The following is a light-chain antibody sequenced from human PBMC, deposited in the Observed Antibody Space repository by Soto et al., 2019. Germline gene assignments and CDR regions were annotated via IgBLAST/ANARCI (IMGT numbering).Light chain of an antibody. CDR1: QSIGTF. Sequence: DIQMTQSPSTLSASVGDRVTITCRASQSIGTFLAWYQQKVGKAPNLLIYKASSLESGVPSRFSGSGSGTEFTLTISSLQPDDFATYYCLQYDNYWTFGQGTTVEVK. J-gene: IGKJ1*01. CDR2: KAS. CDR3: LQYDNYWT. V-gene: IGKV1-5*03.